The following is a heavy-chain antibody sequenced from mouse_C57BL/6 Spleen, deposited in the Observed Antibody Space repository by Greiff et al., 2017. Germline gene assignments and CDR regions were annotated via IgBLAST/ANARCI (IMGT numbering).Heavy chain of an antibody. CDR3: AISPHYYGSSYDAMDY. J-gene: IGHJ4*01. V-gene: IGHV1-74*01. CDR2: IHPSDSDT. CDR1: GYTFTSYW. Sequence: QVQLKQPGAELVKPGASVKVSCKASGYTFTSYWMHWVKQRPGQGLEWIGRIHPSDSDTNYNQKFKGKATLTVDKSSSTAYMQLSSLTSEDSAVYYCAISPHYYGSSYDAMDYWGQGTSVTVSS. D-gene: IGHD1-1*01.